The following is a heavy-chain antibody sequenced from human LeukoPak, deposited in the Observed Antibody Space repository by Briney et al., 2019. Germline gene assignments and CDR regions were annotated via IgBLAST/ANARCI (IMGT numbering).Heavy chain of an antibody. CDR2: IYYSGST. CDR1: GGSISSYY. V-gene: IGHV4-59*01. Sequence: PSETLSLTCTVSGGSISSYYWSWIRQPPGKGLEWIGYIYYSGSTNYNPSLKSRVNISVDTSENQFSLTLSSVTAADTAVYYCARDKKGASCYDYWGQGTLVTVSS. D-gene: IGHD2-2*01. CDR3: ARDKKGASCYDY. J-gene: IGHJ4*02.